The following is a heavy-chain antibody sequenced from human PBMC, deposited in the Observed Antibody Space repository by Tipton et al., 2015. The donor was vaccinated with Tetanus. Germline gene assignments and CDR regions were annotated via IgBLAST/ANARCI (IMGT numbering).Heavy chain of an antibody. CDR2: VHPSGST. CDR1: GGSFSNYY. CDR3: AGGIAAYKAGNY. D-gene: IGHD2-15*01. V-gene: IGHV4-34*01. J-gene: IGHJ4*02. Sequence: LRLSCAVYGGSFSNYYWSWIRQPPGKGLEWIGEVHPSGSTSYNPSLESRVTISIDTSKNQFSLKLTSLTAADTSVYFCAGGIAAYKAGNYWGQGTLVTVSS.